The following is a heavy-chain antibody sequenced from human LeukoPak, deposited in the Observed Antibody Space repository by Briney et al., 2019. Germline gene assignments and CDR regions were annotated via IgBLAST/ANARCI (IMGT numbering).Heavy chain of an antibody. D-gene: IGHD5-12*01. V-gene: IGHV4-31*03. CDR3: ARRYSGYEYFDY. Sequence: SQTLSLTCTVSRGSPSSGGYFWNWTRHHPGKGLEWIGNIYHSGSTYHNPSLKSRVTISVDTSKNQFSLKLSSLTAADTAVYYCARRYSGYEYFDYWGQGTLVTVSS. CDR2: IYHSGST. J-gene: IGHJ4*02. CDR1: RGSPSSGGYF.